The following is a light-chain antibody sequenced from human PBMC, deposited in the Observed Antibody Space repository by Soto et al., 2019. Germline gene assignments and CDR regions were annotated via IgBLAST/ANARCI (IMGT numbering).Light chain of an antibody. CDR3: NSYGGTNNYVV. Sequence: QSALTQAASVSGSPGQSITISCTGTSSDIGGFNYVSWYQQHPGKAPKLIIYDVNKRPSGVPDRFSGSKSGNTASLTVSGLQAEDEADYFCNSYGGTNNYVVFGGGTKLTVL. CDR1: SSDIGGFNY. J-gene: IGLJ2*01. CDR2: DVN. V-gene: IGLV2-8*01.